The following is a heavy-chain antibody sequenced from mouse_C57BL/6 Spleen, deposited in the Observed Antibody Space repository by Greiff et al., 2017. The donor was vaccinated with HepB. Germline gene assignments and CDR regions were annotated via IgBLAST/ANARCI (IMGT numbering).Heavy chain of an antibody. CDR2: IYPGDGDT. V-gene: IGHV1-82*01. J-gene: IGHJ1*03. CDR1: GYAFSSSW. Sequence: QVQLKESGPELVKPGASVKISCKASGYAFSSSWMNWVKQRPGKGLEWIGRIYPGDGDTNYNGKFKGQATLTADKSSSTAYMQLSSLTSEDSAVYFCARETTYGSSYWYFDVWGTGTTVTVAS. CDR3: ARETTYGSSYWYFDV. D-gene: IGHD1-1*01.